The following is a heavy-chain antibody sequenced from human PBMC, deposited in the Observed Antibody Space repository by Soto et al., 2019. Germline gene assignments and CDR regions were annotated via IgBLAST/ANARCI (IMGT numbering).Heavy chain of an antibody. CDR2: IYYSGST. D-gene: IGHD1-26*01. V-gene: IGHV4-59*08. J-gene: IGHJ4*02. CDR1: GGSIRSYY. Sequence: QVQLQESGPGLVKPSETLSLTCTVSGGSIRSYYWSWIRQPPGKGLEWIGYIYYSGSTNYNPSLNSRVTISVATSKNQFSLKLSSVTAADTHVYYCASRYGSAIDYWGQGTLVTVSS. CDR3: ASRYGSAIDY.